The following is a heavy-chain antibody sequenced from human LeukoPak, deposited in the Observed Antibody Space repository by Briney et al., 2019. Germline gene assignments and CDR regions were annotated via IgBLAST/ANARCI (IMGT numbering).Heavy chain of an antibody. CDR2: IYYSGST. Sequence: SETLSLTCTVSGGSISSYYWSWIRQPPGKGLEWIGYIYYSGSTNYNPSLKSRVTISVDTSKNQFSLKLSSVTAVDTAVYYCASSSRMDYFQHWGQGTLVTVSS. D-gene: IGHD1-14*01. J-gene: IGHJ1*01. CDR3: ASSSRMDYFQH. V-gene: IGHV4-59*01. CDR1: GGSISSYY.